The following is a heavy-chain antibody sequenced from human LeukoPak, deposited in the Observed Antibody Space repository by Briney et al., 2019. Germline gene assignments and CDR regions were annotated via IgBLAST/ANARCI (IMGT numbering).Heavy chain of an antibody. V-gene: IGHV5-51*01. CDR3: ARRGRGDWFDP. CDR2: IWPGDSDT. Sequence: GESLKISCKGSGYSFTSYWIGWVRQMPGKGLECMGIIWPGDSDTRYSPSFQGQVTISADKTISTVYLQWSSLKVSDTAIYYCARRGRGDWFDPWGQGTLVTVSS. J-gene: IGHJ5*02. D-gene: IGHD1-26*01. CDR1: GYSFTSYW.